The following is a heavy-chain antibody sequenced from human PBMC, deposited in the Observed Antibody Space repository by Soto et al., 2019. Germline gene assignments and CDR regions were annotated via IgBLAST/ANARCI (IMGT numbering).Heavy chain of an antibody. D-gene: IGHD1-26*01. CDR3: ARDPGSEELPPDY. CDR1: GYIFTSYG. V-gene: IGHV1-18*01. J-gene: IGHJ4*02. CDR2: ISPYNGYT. Sequence: QVQLVQSGAEVKKPGASVKVSCKASGYIFTSYGINWVRQAPGQGLEWMGWISPYNGYTKSAQKLQGRVTMTTDTSTSTAYMALRSLRSDDTAVYYCARDPGSEELPPDYWGQGTLVTVSS.